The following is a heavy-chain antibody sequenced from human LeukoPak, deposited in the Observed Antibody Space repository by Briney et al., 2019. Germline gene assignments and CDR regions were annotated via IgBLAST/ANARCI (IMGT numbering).Heavy chain of an antibody. V-gene: IGHV4-39*01. CDR3: ERQIRYTYDPTWFHP. Sequence: KPSETLSLTCSVSGHSIAATSYYWAWIRQPPGKGLEWIGSIYYSGNTNYDPSLQSRVTISVDTSKNQFSLSLSSVTAADTAVYYSERQIRYTYDPTWFHPWGQGTLVTVSS. CDR2: IYYSGNT. D-gene: IGHD5-12*01. CDR1: GHSIAATSYY. J-gene: IGHJ5*02.